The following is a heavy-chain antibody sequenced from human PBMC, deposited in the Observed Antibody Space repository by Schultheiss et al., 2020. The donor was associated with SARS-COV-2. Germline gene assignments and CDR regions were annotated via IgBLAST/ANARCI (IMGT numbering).Heavy chain of an antibody. CDR2: IYYSGST. Sequence: SETLSLTCAVYGGSFSGYYWSWIRQPPGKGLEWIGSIYYSGSTYYNPSLKSRVTISVDTSKNQFSLKLSSVTAADTAVYYCARVGVANLGAFDYWGQGTLVTVSS. V-gene: IGHV4-34*01. CDR3: ARVGVANLGAFDY. D-gene: IGHD3-3*01. J-gene: IGHJ4*02. CDR1: GGSFSGYY.